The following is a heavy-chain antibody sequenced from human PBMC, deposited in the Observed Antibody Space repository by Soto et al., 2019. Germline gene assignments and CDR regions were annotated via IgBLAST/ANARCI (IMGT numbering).Heavy chain of an antibody. CDR3: ASFSGGY. D-gene: IGHD2-15*01. CDR2: INTDGSRT. J-gene: IGHJ4*02. Sequence: EVQLVQSGGGLVQPGGSLRLSCAASGFTFSSYWIHWVRQAPGTGLVWVSRINTDGSRTSYAGTVKGRFTISRDNAKNTSYLQMNSLRVDDTAVYYCASFSGGYWGQGTLVTVSS. CDR1: GFTFSSYW. V-gene: IGHV3-74*01.